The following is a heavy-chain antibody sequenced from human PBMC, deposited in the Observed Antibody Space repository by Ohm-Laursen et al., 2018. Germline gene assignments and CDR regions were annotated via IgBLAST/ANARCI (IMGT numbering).Heavy chain of an antibody. Sequence: GTLSLTWPVSGGSISSYYWSWIRQPPGKGLEWIGYISYSGSTNYNPSLKSRVTISVDTSKNQFSLKLSSVTAADTAVYYCARVGFKGYDSSGYIDYWGQGTLVTVSS. CDR2: ISYSGST. V-gene: IGHV4-59*01. J-gene: IGHJ4*02. D-gene: IGHD3-22*01. CDR3: ARVGFKGYDSSGYIDY. CDR1: GGSISSYY.